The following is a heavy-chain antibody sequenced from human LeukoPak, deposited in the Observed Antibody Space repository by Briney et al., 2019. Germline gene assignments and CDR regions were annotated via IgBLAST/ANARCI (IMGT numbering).Heavy chain of an antibody. D-gene: IGHD6-6*01. CDR2: IYSSGST. CDR1: GGSISSYY. J-gene: IGHJ4*02. CDR3: ARHFRSAASQRALDS. Sequence: SETLSLTCTVPGGSISSYYWSWIRQPPGKGLEGIAYIYSSGSTDYNPSLKSRVTIPVDTSNNQLSLKLSSVPAADTAVYYCARHFRSAASQRALDSWGQGTLVTVSS. V-gene: IGHV4-4*09.